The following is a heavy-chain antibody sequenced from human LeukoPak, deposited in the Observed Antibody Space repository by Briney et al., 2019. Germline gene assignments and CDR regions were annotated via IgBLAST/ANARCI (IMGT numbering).Heavy chain of an antibody. V-gene: IGHV4-59*01. CDR2: IYYSGST. CDR1: GGSISSYY. D-gene: IGHD3-3*01. Sequence: PSETLSLTCTVSGGSISSYYRSWIRQPPGKGLEWIGYIYYSGSTNYNPSLKSRVTISVDTSKNQFSLKLSSVTAADTAVYYCARVYDFWSGYHRPLDVWGKGTTVTVSS. CDR3: ARVYDFWSGYHRPLDV. J-gene: IGHJ6*04.